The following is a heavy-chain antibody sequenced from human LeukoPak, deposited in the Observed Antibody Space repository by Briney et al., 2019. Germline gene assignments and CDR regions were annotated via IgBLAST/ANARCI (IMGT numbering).Heavy chain of an antibody. Sequence: GGSLRPSCAASGFTFNTFNMNWVRQAPGKGLEWVSSITSGGDYIYYADSVKGRFTTSRDNAKNSLSPQLNSLRVEDTAVYYCARGHYDVLAASYKWTPDYWGQGTLVTVSS. D-gene: IGHD3-9*01. V-gene: IGHV3-21*01. CDR3: ARGHYDVLAASYKWTPDY. CDR2: ITSGGDYI. CDR1: GFTFNTFN. J-gene: IGHJ4*02.